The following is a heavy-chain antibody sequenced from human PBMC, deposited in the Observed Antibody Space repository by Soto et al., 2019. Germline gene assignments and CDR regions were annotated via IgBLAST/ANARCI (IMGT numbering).Heavy chain of an antibody. CDR2: IGTAGDT. Sequence: EVQLVESGGGLVQPGGSLRLSCAASGFTFSSYDMHWVRQATGKGLEWVSAIGTAGDTYYPGSVKSRFTISRENAKNSLYLQMNSRRAEDTAVYYCARGCSSTSCYYYYYYGMDVWGQETTVTVSS. V-gene: IGHV3-13*01. CDR3: ARGCSSTSCYYYYYYGMDV. J-gene: IGHJ6*02. D-gene: IGHD2-2*01. CDR1: GFTFSSYD.